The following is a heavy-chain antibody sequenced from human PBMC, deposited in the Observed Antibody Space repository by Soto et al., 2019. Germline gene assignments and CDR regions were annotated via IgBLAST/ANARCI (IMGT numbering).Heavy chain of an antibody. CDR1: GFTFSSYA. CDR3: ALPYYYDSSGYYYRHAFDI. CDR2: ISYDGSNK. D-gene: IGHD3-22*01. V-gene: IGHV3-30-3*01. Sequence: GESLKISCAASGFTFSSYAMHWVRQAPGKGLEWVAVISYDGSNKYYADSVKGRFTISRDNSKNTLYLQMNSLRAEDTAVYYCALPYYYDSSGYYYRHAFDIWGQGTMVTVSS. J-gene: IGHJ3*02.